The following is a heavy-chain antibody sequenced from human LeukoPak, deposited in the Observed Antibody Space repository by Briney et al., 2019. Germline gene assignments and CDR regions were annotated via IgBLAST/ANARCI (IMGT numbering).Heavy chain of an antibody. CDR2: ISYDGSNK. Sequence: PGGSLRLSCAASGFTFSSYAMHWVRQAPGKGLEWVAVISYDGSNKYYADSVKGRFTISRDNSKNTLYLQMNSLRAEDTAVYYCARPNHKDHCSSTSCYRYFDYWGQGTLVTVSS. CDR1: GFTFSSYA. CDR3: ARPNHKDHCSSTSCYRYFDY. J-gene: IGHJ4*02. V-gene: IGHV3-30-3*01. D-gene: IGHD2-2*02.